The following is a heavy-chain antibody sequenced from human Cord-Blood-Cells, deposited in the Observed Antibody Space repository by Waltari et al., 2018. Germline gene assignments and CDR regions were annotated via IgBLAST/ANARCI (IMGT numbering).Heavy chain of an antibody. CDR3: ARHFGSYYAFDI. D-gene: IGHD1-26*01. CDR1: GGSISSSSYY. J-gene: IGHJ3*02. Sequence: QLQLQESGPGLVKPSETLSLTCTVSGGSISSSSYYWGWLRQPPGKGLEWIGSIYYSGSNYYNPSLKSRVTISVDTSKNQFSLKLSSVTAADTAVYYCARHFGSYYAFDIWGQGTMVTVSS. V-gene: IGHV4-39*01. CDR2: IYYSGSN.